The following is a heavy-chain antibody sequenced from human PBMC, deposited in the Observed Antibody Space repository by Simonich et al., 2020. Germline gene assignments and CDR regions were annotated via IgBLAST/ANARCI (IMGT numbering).Heavy chain of an antibody. Sequence: EVQLVESGGGLVQPGGSLKLSCAASGFTFSGSAMHWVRQASGKGLEWVGRIISKANSYATAYAASVKGRFTISRDDSKNTAYLQMNSLKTEDTAVYYCTRFDYYGSGSYYFDYWGQGTLVTVSS. CDR1: GFTFSGSA. D-gene: IGHD3-10*01. CDR2: IISKANSYAT. CDR3: TRFDYYGSGSYYFDY. V-gene: IGHV3-73*02. J-gene: IGHJ4*02.